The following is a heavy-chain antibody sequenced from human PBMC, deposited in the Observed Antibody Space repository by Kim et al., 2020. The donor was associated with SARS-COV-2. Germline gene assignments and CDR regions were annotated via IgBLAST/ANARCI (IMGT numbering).Heavy chain of an antibody. CDR3: AKETTPTYYDSSGRQDYYYYYGMDV. Sequence: GGSLRLSCAASGFTFGDYAMHWVRQAPGKGLEWVSGISWNSGSIGYADSVKGRFTISRDNAKNSLYLQMNSLRAEDTALYYCAKETTPTYYDSSGRQDYYYYYGMDVWGQGTTVTVSS. D-gene: IGHD3-22*01. CDR2: ISWNSGSI. J-gene: IGHJ6*02. CDR1: GFTFGDYA. V-gene: IGHV3-9*01.